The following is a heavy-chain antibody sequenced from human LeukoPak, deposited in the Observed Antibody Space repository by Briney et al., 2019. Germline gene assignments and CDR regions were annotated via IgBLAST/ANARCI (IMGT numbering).Heavy chain of an antibody. CDR1: GFTFSSYA. J-gene: IGHJ4*02. Sequence: GGSLRLSCAASGFTFSSYAMSWVRQAPGKGLEWVSAISGSGGSTYYADSVKGRSTISRDNSKNTLYLQMNSLRAEDTAVYYCARGELLRPGYYFDYWGQGTLVTVSS. V-gene: IGHV3-23*01. D-gene: IGHD1-26*01. CDR3: ARGELLRPGYYFDY. CDR2: ISGSGGST.